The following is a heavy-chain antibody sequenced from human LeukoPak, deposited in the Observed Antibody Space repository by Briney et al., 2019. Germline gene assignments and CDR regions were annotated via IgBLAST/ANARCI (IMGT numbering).Heavy chain of an antibody. V-gene: IGHV3-15*01. D-gene: IGHD4-17*01. CDR3: TTAHGDLDFDY. Sequence: RGSLRLSCAASGFTFSNAWMSWVRQAPGKGLEWVGRIKSKTDGGTTDYAAPVKGRFTISRDDSKNTLYLQMNSLKTEDTAVYYCTTAHGDLDFDYWGQGTLVTVSS. CDR1: GFTFSNAW. CDR2: IKSKTDGGTT. J-gene: IGHJ4*02.